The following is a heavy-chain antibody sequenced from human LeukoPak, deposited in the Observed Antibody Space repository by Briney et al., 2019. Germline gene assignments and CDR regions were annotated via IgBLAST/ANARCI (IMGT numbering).Heavy chain of an antibody. Sequence: ASVKVSCKASGYTFTSYGISWVRQAPRQGLQWMGWISVNNADTNYAQNFQGRVTLTTDTSTGTAYMELRSLRSDDTAVYYCARVRWFGELFSDYWGQGTLVTVSS. CDR1: GYTFTSYG. V-gene: IGHV1-18*01. J-gene: IGHJ4*02. D-gene: IGHD3-10*01. CDR3: ARVRWFGELFSDY. CDR2: ISVNNADT.